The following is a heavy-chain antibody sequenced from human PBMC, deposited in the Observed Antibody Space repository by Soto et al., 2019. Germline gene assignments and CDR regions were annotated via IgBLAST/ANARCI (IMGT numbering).Heavy chain of an antibody. Sequence: EVQLVESGGGLVQSGGSLTLSCAASGFTVSNSYMSWVRQAPGKGLEWVSAIYSGGSTYYADSVKGRCTISRDNSRNTLYLQMSSLRAEDSAVYFCARCDGSAAYCFFFAYWGQGTPVTVSS. CDR2: IYSGGST. CDR1: GFTVSNSY. J-gene: IGHJ4*02. V-gene: IGHV3-66*01. CDR3: ARCDGSAAYCFFFAY. D-gene: IGHD3-10*01.